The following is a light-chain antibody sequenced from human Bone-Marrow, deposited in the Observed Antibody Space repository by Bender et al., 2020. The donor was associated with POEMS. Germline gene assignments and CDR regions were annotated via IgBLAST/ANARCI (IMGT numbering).Light chain of an antibody. V-gene: IGLV2-14*02. CDR3: TSYSDSASANWL. Sequence: QSALTQPASVSGSPGQSITISCTGTSSDVGNYNLVSWYQQNPGKAPKVMIYEVTKRPSGVPDRFSGSKSGNTASLTVSRLQAEDEADYYCTSYSDSASANWLFGGGTKLTVL. J-gene: IGLJ3*02. CDR2: EVT. CDR1: SSDVGNYNL.